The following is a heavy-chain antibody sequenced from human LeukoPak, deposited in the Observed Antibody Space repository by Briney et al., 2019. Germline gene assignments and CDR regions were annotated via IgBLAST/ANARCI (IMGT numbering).Heavy chain of an antibody. CDR2: IYTSGST. CDR3: ARESWHYYDRSGSYYFEY. V-gene: IGHV4-4*07. J-gene: IGHJ4*02. CDR1: GGSISSYY. Sequence: SETLSLTCTVSGGSISSYYWSWIRQPAGKGLEWIGRIYTSGSTNYNPSLKSRVTMSVDTSKNQFSLKLSSVTAADTAVYYCARESWHYYDRSGSYYFEYWGQGTLVTVSS. D-gene: IGHD3-22*01.